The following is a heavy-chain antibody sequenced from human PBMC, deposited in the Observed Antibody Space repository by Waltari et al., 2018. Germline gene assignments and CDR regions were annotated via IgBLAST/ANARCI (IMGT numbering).Heavy chain of an antibody. Sequence: VQLVQSESAVKKPGASVKVSCKTSGFTLPSYVFTWVRKPPGQGLEWIGWISGNTGDTNYAQEFRDRVTMTTDTSTNTVYMELRTLRSDDTALYYCARNPNPFYYDSPCDLWGQGTELTVSS. J-gene: IGHJ3*01. D-gene: IGHD3-22*01. CDR3: ARNPNPFYYDSPCDL. CDR1: GFTLPSYV. V-gene: IGHV1-18*01. CDR2: ISGNTGDT.